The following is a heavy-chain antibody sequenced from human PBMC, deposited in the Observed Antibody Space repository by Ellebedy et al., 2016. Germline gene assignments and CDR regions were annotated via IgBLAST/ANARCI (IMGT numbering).Heavy chain of an antibody. Sequence: GGSLRLXCAASGFTFDDYAMHWVRQAPGKGLEWVSGISWNSGSIGYADSVKGRFTISRDNAKNSLYLQMNSLRAEDTALYYCAKDSQVERLGGAFDIWGQGTMVTVSS. J-gene: IGHJ3*02. CDR1: GFTFDDYA. V-gene: IGHV3-9*01. CDR3: AKDSQVERLGGAFDI. D-gene: IGHD1-1*01. CDR2: ISWNSGSI.